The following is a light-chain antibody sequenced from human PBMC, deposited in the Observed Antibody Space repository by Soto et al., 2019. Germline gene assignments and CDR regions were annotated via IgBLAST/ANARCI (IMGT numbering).Light chain of an antibody. CDR1: QSIRTY. J-gene: IGKJ2*01. CDR3: QQSNTVPYT. Sequence: DIQMTQSPSSLSASVGDRVTITCRASQSIRTYLNWYQQKPGKAPKLLIYALSSLQSGVPSRFSGSGSGTDFTLTISSLQPEDFATYYCQQSNTVPYTFGQGTKLEIK. CDR2: ALS. V-gene: IGKV1-39*01.